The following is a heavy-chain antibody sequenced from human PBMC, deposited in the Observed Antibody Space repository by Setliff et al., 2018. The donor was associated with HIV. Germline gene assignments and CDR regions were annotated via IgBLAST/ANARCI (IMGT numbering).Heavy chain of an antibody. CDR2: VSSPGNDA. Sequence: GGSLRLSCAASGFTFSDYPMYWVRQAPGKGLEWVAIVSSPGNDAYYADSVKGRFTVFRDNSRNTMSLQMNSLRPEDTAVYYCARSLHTSSFLGLDYWGQGTLVTVSS. V-gene: IGHV3-30*04. CDR1: GFTFSDYP. CDR3: ARSLHTSSFLGLDY. D-gene: IGHD6-6*01. J-gene: IGHJ4*01.